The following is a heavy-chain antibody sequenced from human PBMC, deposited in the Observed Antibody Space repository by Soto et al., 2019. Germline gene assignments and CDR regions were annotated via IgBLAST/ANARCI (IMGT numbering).Heavy chain of an antibody. V-gene: IGHV1-18*01. Sequence: GASVKVSCKDSGYTFTSNGISWVRQAPGQGLEWMGWISAYNGNTNYAQKLQGRVTMTTDTSTSTAYMELRSLRSDDTAVYYCARDEADGHDAFDIWGQGTMVTVSS. CDR2: ISAYNGNT. CDR3: ARDEADGHDAFDI. CDR1: GYTFTSNG. J-gene: IGHJ3*02.